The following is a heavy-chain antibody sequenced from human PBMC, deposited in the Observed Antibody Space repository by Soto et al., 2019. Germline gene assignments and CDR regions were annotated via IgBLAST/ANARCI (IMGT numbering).Heavy chain of an antibody. CDR3: ALGGLTIYGVVYYYYGMDV. CDR2: IIPVFGTA. J-gene: IGHJ6*04. Sequence: SSVKVSCKASVGTFSSYAISWVRQAPAQGLEWMGGIIPVFGTANYAQKFQGRVTITADESTSTAYMELSSLRSEDTAVYYCALGGLTIYGVVYYYYGMDVRGRGTTVTVSP. CDR1: VGTFSSYA. D-gene: IGHD3-3*01. V-gene: IGHV1-69*13.